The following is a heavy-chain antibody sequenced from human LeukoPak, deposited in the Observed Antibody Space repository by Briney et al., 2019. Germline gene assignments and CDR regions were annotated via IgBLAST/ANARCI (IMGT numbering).Heavy chain of an antibody. V-gene: IGHV1-2*06. J-gene: IGHJ3*02. D-gene: IGHD6-13*01. CDR1: GYTFTGYY. Sequence: GASVKVSCKASGYTFTGYYIHWVRQAPGQGLEWMGRIIPKSGDSKYTQKFQGRVAMTRDTSITTAYMELTRLTSDDTALYFCAISGIGSSWYGGTMWSFDIRGQGTLVTVSS. CDR2: IIPKSGDS. CDR3: AISGIGSSWYGGTMWSFDI.